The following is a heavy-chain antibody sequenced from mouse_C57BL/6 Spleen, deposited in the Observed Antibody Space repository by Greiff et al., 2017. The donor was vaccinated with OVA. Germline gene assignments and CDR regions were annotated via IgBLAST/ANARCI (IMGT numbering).Heavy chain of an antibody. D-gene: IGHD6-2*01. Sequence: QVQLQQPGAELVKPGASVKMSCKASGYTFTSYWINWVKQRPGQGLEWIGDIYPGSGSTNYNEKFKSKATLTVDTSSSTAYMQLSSLTSEDSAVYYCARRVSGTGYCDVWGTGTTVTVSS. J-gene: IGHJ1*03. CDR1: GYTFTSYW. V-gene: IGHV1-55*01. CDR2: IYPGSGST. CDR3: ARRVSGTGYCDV.